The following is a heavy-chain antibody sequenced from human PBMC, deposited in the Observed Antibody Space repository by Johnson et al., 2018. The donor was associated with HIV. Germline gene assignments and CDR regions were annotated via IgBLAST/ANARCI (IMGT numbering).Heavy chain of an antibody. Sequence: QVQLVESGGGVVQPGRSLRLSCAASGFTFSSYAMHWVRQAPGKGLEWVAVISYDGSNKYYADSVKGRFTISRDNSKNTLYLQMNSLRAEDTAVYYCASQYSGSYNGWKLFDIWGQGTMVIVSS. CDR3: ASQYSGSYNGWKLFDI. CDR1: GFTFSSYA. D-gene: IGHD1-26*01. V-gene: IGHV3-30*04. J-gene: IGHJ3*02. CDR2: ISYDGSNK.